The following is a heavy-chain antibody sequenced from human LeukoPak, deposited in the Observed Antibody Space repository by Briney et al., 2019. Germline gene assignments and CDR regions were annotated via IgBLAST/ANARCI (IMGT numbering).Heavy chain of an antibody. J-gene: IGHJ3*02. CDR1: GGSISSYY. CDR3: ARAPSHYCCGGSCGMDGFDI. CDR2: IYYSGST. V-gene: IGHV4-59*01. D-gene: IGHD2-15*01. Sequence: SETLSLTCTVSGGSISSYYWSWIRQPPGKGLEWIGYIYYSGSTNYNPSLKSRVTISVDTSKNQFSLKLSSVTAADTAVYYCARAPSHYCCGGSCGMDGFDIWGQRKMGT.